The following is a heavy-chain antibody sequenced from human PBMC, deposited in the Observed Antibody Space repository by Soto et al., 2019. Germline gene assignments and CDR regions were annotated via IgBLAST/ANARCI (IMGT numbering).Heavy chain of an antibody. J-gene: IGHJ5*02. V-gene: IGHV1-69*01. CDR1: GGTFDSYV. CDR2: IMPIFGTP. Sequence: QVQLVQSGAEVKKPGSSVKVSCTASGGTFDSYVISWLRQAPGQGLEWMGGIMPIFGTPNYAQKFRGRVTISADESTSTAYLELSSLTSDDTAVYYCARVHSSGIFYFVDPWGQGTLVTVSS. CDR3: ARVHSSGIFYFVDP. D-gene: IGHD3-10*01.